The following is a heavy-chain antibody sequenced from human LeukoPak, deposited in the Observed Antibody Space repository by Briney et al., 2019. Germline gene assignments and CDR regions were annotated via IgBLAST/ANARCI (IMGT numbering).Heavy chain of an antibody. D-gene: IGHD5-18*01. CDR2: ISWNSGSI. Sequence: GRSLRLSCAASGFTFDDYAMHWVRQAPGKGLEWVSGISWNSGSIGYADSVKGRFTISRDNSKNTLYLQMNSLRAEDTAVYYCARDWERGYSYGFFDYWGQGTLVTVSS. V-gene: IGHV3-9*01. CDR1: GFTFDDYA. CDR3: ARDWERGYSYGFFDY. J-gene: IGHJ4*02.